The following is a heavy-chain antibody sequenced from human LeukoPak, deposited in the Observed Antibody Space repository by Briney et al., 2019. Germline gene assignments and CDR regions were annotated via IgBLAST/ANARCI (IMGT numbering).Heavy chain of an antibody. CDR1: GGSISSYY. CDR2: IYTSGST. V-gene: IGHV4-4*09. Sequence: SETLFLTCTVSGGSISSYYWSWIRQPPGKGLEWIGYIYTSGSTNYNPSLKSRVTISVDTSKNQFSLKLSSVTAADTAVYYCARHLTGYSDFDYWGQGTLVTVSS. D-gene: IGHD3-9*01. CDR3: ARHLTGYSDFDY. J-gene: IGHJ4*02.